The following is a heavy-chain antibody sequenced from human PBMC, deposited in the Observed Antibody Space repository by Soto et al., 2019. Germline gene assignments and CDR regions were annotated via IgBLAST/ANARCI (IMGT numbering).Heavy chain of an antibody. CDR1: GGSISSGCDY. CDR3: ARVHMVRGVD. J-gene: IGHJ4*02. D-gene: IGHD3-10*01. Sequence: PSETLSLTCTVSGGSISSGCDYWSWIRQHPGKGLEWIGYIYYSGSTYYNPSIKSRVTISVDTSKNQFSLKLSSVTAADTAVYYCARVHMVRGVDWGQGTLVTVSS. V-gene: IGHV4-31*03. CDR2: IYYSGST.